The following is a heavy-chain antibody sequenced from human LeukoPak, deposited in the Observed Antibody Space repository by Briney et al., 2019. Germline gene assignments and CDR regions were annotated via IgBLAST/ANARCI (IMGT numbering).Heavy chain of an antibody. CDR3: ARDCSAAAVQPFDY. D-gene: IGHD6-13*01. CDR1: GGSFSGYY. Sequence: SETLSLTCAVYGGSFSGYYWSWIRQPPGKGLEWIGEINHSGSTNYNPSLKSRVTISVDTSKNQFSLKLSSVTAADTAVYYCARDCSAAAVQPFDYWGQGTLVTVSS. J-gene: IGHJ4*02. V-gene: IGHV4-34*01. CDR2: INHSGST.